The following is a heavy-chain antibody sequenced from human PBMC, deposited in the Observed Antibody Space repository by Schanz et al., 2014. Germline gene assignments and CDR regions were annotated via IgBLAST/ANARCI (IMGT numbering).Heavy chain of an antibody. D-gene: IGHD1-20*01. J-gene: IGHJ6*02. CDR2: VSRDGSET. Sequence: EVQLVTSGGDLVQPGGSLRLSCAASGFTFNTSWFHWVRQPPGKGLLWVSRVSRDGSETTYVDSVRGRFTISRDTAKNTVFLQMNNLRAEDTAVYYCARRITGTHHNPYYHGMDVWGQGTTVTVSS. V-gene: IGHV3-74*01. CDR3: ARRITGTHHNPYYHGMDV. CDR1: GFTFNTSW.